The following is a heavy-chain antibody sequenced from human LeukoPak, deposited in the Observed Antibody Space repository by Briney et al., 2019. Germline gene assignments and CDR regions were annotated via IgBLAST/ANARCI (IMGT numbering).Heavy chain of an antibody. CDR3: AHYIVGATPYYYYYGMDV. V-gene: IGHV1-69*13. CDR2: IIPIFGTA. J-gene: IGHJ6*02. CDR1: GHTFSNYG. Sequence: ASVKVSCKASGHTFSNYGFSWVRQAPGQGLEWMGGIIPIFGTANYAQKFQGRVTITADESTSTAYMELSSLRSEDTAVYYCAHYIVGATPYYYYYGMDVWGQGTTVTVSS. D-gene: IGHD1-26*01.